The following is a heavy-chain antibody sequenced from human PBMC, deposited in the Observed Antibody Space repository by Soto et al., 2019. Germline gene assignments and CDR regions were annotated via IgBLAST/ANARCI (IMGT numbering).Heavy chain of an antibody. V-gene: IGHV2-5*02. Sequence: QITLKESGPTLVKPTQTLTLTCTFSGFSLGTSGVGVGWIRQPPGKALEWVELIYWDNYKNFSPSLERRLTIINDTSKNLVVLTMPDMDPVDTATYSCAHKGSGLYPLDYWGQGILVTVSS. D-gene: IGHD3-10*01. CDR2: IYWDNYK. CDR1: GFSLGTSGVG. J-gene: IGHJ4*02. CDR3: AHKGSGLYPLDY.